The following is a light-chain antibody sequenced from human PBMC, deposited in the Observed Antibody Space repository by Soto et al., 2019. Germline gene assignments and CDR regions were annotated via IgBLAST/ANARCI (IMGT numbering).Light chain of an antibody. Sequence: EIVMTQSPATLSVSPGERATLSCRASQSVSSNLAWYQQKPGQAPRLLIYGASTRATGIPARFSGSGSGTDFTLTISSLQSEDFPLYYCQQYNNWPPWTFGQGTQVQIK. CDR2: GAS. V-gene: IGKV3-15*01. J-gene: IGKJ1*01. CDR3: QQYNNWPPWT. CDR1: QSVSSN.